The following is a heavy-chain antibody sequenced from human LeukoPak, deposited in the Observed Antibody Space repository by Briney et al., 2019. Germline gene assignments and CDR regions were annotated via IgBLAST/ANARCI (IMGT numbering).Heavy chain of an antibody. Sequence: GGSLKLSCSASGFTFGSYAMHWVRQAQGKGLEYVSAISSNGGRTHYADSVKGRFTISRDNSKDTLYLQMASLRPEDTAVYYCVKDSSFDWLFVSWGQGTLVTVSS. J-gene: IGHJ4*02. CDR2: ISSNGGRT. V-gene: IGHV3-64D*06. CDR3: VKDSSFDWLFVS. D-gene: IGHD3-9*01. CDR1: GFTFGSYA.